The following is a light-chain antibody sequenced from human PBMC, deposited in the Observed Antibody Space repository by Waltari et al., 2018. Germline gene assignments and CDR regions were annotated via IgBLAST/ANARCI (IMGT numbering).Light chain of an antibody. Sequence: QSALTQPASVSGSPGQSITISCTGTSGDLGSYKYVSWYQPPPGKAPKLMIYDVSDRPSGVSNRFSGSKSGNTASLTISGLQAEDEADYYCSSYTSNRPLGYVFGTGTKVTV. CDR1: SGDLGSYKY. V-gene: IGLV2-14*03. CDR3: SSYTSNRPLGYV. CDR2: DVS. J-gene: IGLJ1*01.